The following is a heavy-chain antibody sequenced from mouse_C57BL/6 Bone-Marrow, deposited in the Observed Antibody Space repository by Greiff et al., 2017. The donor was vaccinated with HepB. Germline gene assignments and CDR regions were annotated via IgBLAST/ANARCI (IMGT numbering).Heavy chain of an antibody. CDR2: IDPNSGGT. D-gene: IGHD1-1*01. Sequence: VQLQQPGAELVKPGASVKLSCKASGYTFTSYWMHWVKQRPGRGLEWIGRIDPNSGGTKYNEKFKSKATLTVDKPSSTAYMQLSSLTSEDSAVYYCASPLFITTVDWYFDVWGTGTTVTVSS. CDR3: ASPLFITTVDWYFDV. V-gene: IGHV1-72*01. CDR1: GYTFTSYW. J-gene: IGHJ1*03.